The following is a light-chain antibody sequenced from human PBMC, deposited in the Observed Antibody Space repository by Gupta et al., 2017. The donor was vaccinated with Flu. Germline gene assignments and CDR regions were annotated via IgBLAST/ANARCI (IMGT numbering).Light chain of an antibody. Sequence: QSVLTQPPSVSGAPGQRVTISCTGSSSNIGAGHDVHWYQQLPGTAPKLLIYGNSNRPAGVPDRFSGSKSGTSASLAITGRQAEDEADYYCQAYDSSRGGVFGGGTKLTVL. CDR2: GNS. V-gene: IGLV1-40*01. CDR1: SSNIGAGHD. CDR3: QAYDSSRGGV. J-gene: IGLJ3*02.